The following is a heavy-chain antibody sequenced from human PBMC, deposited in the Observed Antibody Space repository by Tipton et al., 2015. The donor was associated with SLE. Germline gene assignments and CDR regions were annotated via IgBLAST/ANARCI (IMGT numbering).Heavy chain of an antibody. V-gene: IGHV4-38-2*01. D-gene: IGHD6-13*01. CDR1: GYSISSGYY. J-gene: IGHJ6*02. CDR3: ARGIAAGDYYYYGMDV. CDR2: IYYSGST. Sequence: TLSLTCAVSGYSISSGYYWGWIRQPPGKGLVWIGSIYYSGSTYYNPSLKSRVTISVDTSKNQFSLKLSSVTAADTAVYYCARGIAAGDYYYYGMDVWGQGTTVTVSS.